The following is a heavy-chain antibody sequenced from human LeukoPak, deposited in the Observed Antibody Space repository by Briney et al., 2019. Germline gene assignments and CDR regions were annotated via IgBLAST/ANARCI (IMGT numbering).Heavy chain of an antibody. Sequence: GGSLRLSCAASGFTFSSYAMSWVRQAPGKGLEWVSAISGSGGSTYYADSVKGRFTISRDNSKNTLYLQMNSLRAEDTAVYYCAKAGSSSSGHTAEIDYWGQGTLVTVSS. CDR3: AKAGSSSSGHTAEIDY. CDR1: GFTFSSYA. CDR2: ISGSGGST. V-gene: IGHV3-23*01. J-gene: IGHJ4*02. D-gene: IGHD6-6*01.